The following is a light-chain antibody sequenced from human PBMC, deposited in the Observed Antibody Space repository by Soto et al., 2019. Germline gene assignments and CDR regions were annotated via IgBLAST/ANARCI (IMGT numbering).Light chain of an antibody. CDR1: QSVRTY. Sequence: EIVLTQSPVTLSLSPGERATLSCRASQSVRTYLAWYQVKPGQAPRLLIYDASSRASGVPARFSGSGSGTDFTLTISSLEPEDFAVYYCQQYNNWPRTFGQGTKVEIK. CDR2: DAS. CDR3: QQYNNWPRT. J-gene: IGKJ1*01. V-gene: IGKV3-11*01.